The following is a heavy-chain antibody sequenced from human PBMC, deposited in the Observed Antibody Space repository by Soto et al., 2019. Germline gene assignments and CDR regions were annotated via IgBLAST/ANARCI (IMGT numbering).Heavy chain of an antibody. CDR3: ARGGHVVVVTAALDY. CDR2: VNPSGGHT. Sequence: QVQLVQSGAEVKKPGASVKVSCKASGDTFTDYYIHWVRQAPGQGLEWMGTVNPSGGHTTYAQHFLGRMTMTRDTSTSALYMELTSLTSEDTAIYYCARGGHVVVVTAALDYWGQGTLVTVSS. J-gene: IGHJ4*02. V-gene: IGHV1-46*01. CDR1: GDTFTDYY. D-gene: IGHD2-21*02.